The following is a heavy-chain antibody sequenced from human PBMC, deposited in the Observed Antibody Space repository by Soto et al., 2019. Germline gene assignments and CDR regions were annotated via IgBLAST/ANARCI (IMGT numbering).Heavy chain of an antibody. CDR1: GFTFSSYS. CDR2: ISSSSSTI. J-gene: IGHJ6*03. V-gene: IGHV3-48*01. Sequence: GGSLRLSCAASGFTFSSYSMNWVRQAPGKGLEWVSYISSSSSTIYYADSVKGRFTISRDNAKNSLYLQMNSLRAEDTAVYYCAKDRDTYYYYYMDVWGKGTKVTVAS. CDR3: AKDRDTYYYYYMDV. D-gene: IGHD3-10*01.